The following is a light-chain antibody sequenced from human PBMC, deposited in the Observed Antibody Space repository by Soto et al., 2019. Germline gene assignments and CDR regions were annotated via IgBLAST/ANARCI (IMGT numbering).Light chain of an antibody. V-gene: IGKV1-5*01. CDR1: QSINIW. Sequence: DIQMTQSPSTLSASVGDRVTITCRASQSINIWLAWYHQKPGKAPNLLIYDASSLDSGVPSRFSGSGSGTQFTLTISSLQPDDFGTSYCPQANSFPLTFGGRTKVNIK. J-gene: IGKJ4*01. CDR3: PQANSFPLT. CDR2: DAS.